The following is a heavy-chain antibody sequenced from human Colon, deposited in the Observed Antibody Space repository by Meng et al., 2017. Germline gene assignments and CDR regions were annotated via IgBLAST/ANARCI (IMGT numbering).Heavy chain of an antibody. CDR3: ARVIYASGNMAHLDC. D-gene: IGHD3-10*01. V-gene: IGHV4-4*02. CDR1: GDSISISNW. CDR2: IYHSGST. J-gene: IGHJ4*02. Sequence: HAQLPRPGQGRWKPSGTLSLTGAGSGDSISISNWWSWVRQPPGRGLEWIGEIYHSGSTNYNPSLKNRLSLTVDKSKNQFSLTLHSVTAADTAVYYCARVIYASGNMAHLDCWGQGTLVTVSS.